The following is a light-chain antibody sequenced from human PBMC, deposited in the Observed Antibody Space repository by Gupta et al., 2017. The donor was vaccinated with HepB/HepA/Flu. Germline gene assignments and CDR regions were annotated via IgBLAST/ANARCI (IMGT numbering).Light chain of an antibody. CDR2: AAI. V-gene: IGKV1-39*01. Sequence: IQMTQSHSSLSASVGDRVTITCRASQSISSYFNWYQQKPGNAPNLLIYAAINLQSGAPSRFSGGGYGTDVTLLISSLQPEDFVTYYCQQRHSLPQTFGQGTKLEIK. CDR3: QQRHSLPQT. CDR1: QSISSY. J-gene: IGKJ2*01.